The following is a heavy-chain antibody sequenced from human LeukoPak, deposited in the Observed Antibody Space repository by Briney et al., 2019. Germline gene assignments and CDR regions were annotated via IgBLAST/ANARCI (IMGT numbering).Heavy chain of an antibody. CDR1: GYTFTSYG. CDR2: ISAYNGNT. J-gene: IGHJ4*02. Sequence: GASVKVSCKASGYTFTSYGISWVRQAPRQGLEWMGWISAYNGNTNYAQKLQGRVTMTTDTSTSTAYMELSSLRSEDTAVYYCARTIENCGGDCPNLYYFDYWGQGTLVTVSS. CDR3: ARTIENCGGDCPNLYYFDY. V-gene: IGHV1-18*01. D-gene: IGHD2-21*01.